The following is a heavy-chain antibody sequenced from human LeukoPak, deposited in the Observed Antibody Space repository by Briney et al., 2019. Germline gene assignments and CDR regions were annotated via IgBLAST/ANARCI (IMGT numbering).Heavy chain of an antibody. CDR1: GFTFSNAW. CDR2: IKSKTDGGTT. J-gene: IGHJ6*03. CDR3: TTDFFRWFGTLMDV. D-gene: IGHD3-10*01. V-gene: IGHV3-15*01. Sequence: GGSLRLSCAASGFTFSNAWMSWVRQAPGKGLEWVGRIKSKTDGGTTDYAAPVKGRFTISRDDSKNTLYLQMNSLKTEDTAVYYCTTDFFRWFGTLMDVWGKGTTATISS.